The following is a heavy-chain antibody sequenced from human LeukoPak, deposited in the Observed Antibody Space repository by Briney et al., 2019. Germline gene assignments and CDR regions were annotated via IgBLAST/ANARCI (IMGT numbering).Heavy chain of an antibody. Sequence: PSETLSLTCAVYGGSFSDYSWTWIRQPPGKGLELIGYIYYSVSGGGTNYNPSLKSRVTISADTSKNQFSLKLSSVTATDTAVYYCARGGTMTTVPLWGQGTLVTVSS. CDR1: GGSFSDYS. V-gene: IGHV4-59*08. D-gene: IGHD4-17*01. CDR3: ARGGTMTTVPL. CDR2: IYYSVSGGGT. J-gene: IGHJ4*02.